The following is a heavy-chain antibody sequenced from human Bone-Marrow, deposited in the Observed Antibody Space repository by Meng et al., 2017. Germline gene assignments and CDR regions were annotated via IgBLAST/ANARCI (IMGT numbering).Heavy chain of an antibody. CDR2: IYHSGST. CDR3: ARARTTNQSKYRNAYNWFDP. CDR1: GGSISSGGYS. V-gene: IGHV4-30-2*01. Sequence: QLQLQESGPGLVKPSQTLSLTCAVSGGSISSGGYSWIWIRQPPGKGLEWIGYIYHSGSTHYNPSLKSRVIMSVDTSKNQFSLKLYSVTAADTAVYYCARARTTNQSKYRNAYNWFDPWGQGTLVTVSS. D-gene: IGHD2/OR15-2a*01. J-gene: IGHJ5*02.